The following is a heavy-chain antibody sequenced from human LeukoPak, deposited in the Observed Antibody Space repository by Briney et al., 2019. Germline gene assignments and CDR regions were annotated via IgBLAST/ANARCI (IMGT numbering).Heavy chain of an antibody. Sequence: SETLSLTCTVSGGSISSYYWSWIRQPPGKGLEWIGYIYYSGSTNYNPSLKSRVTISVDTSKNQFSLKLSSVTAADTAVYYCARHHHSNWFDPWGQGTLVIVSS. CDR1: GGSISSYY. V-gene: IGHV4-59*08. CDR2: IYYSGST. CDR3: ARHHHSNWFDP. J-gene: IGHJ5*02.